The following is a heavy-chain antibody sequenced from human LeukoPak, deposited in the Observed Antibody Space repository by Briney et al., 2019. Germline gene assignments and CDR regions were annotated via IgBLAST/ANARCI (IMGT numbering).Heavy chain of an antibody. V-gene: IGHV1-69*05. CDR1: GGTFSSYA. CDR3: ARERGGGSSGSYDS. Sequence: ASVKVSCKTSGGTFSSYAISWVRQAPGQGLEWMGGIVPIFGTPNYAQKFQGRVTITTDESTSTAYMELSSLRSEDTAVYYCARERGGGSSGSYDSWGQGTLVTVSS. D-gene: IGHD3-22*01. J-gene: IGHJ4*02. CDR2: IVPIFGTP.